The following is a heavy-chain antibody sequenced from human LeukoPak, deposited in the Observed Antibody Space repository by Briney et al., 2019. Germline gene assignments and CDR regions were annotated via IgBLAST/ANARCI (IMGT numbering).Heavy chain of an antibody. CDR3: ARGEKPYDY. CDR1: GYTLTYYI. CDR2: INAYNGNT. Sequence: ASVKVSRKTSGYTLTYYIISWVPHSPRQGLEWMGWINAYNGNTNDAQKFQGRVTMTTDTSTSTAYMELRSLRSVDTAVYYCARGEKPYDYWGQGTLVSVSS. J-gene: IGHJ4*02. D-gene: IGHD1-26*01. V-gene: IGHV1-18*01.